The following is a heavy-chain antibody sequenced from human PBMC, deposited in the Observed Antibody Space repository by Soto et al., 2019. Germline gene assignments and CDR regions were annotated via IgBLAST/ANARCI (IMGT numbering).Heavy chain of an antibody. CDR2: IIPIFGTA. CDR1: GGTFSSYA. CDR3: ARHVGATHFDY. V-gene: IGHV1-69*06. D-gene: IGHD1-26*01. Sequence: SVKVSCKSCGGTFSSYASIWVRQAPGQGLEWMGGIIPIFGTANYAQKFQGRVTITADKSTSTAYMELSSLRSEDTAVYYCARHVGATHFDYWGQGTLVTVSS. J-gene: IGHJ4*02.